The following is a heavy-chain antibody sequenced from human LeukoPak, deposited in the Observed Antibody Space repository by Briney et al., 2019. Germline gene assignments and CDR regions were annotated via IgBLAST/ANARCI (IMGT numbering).Heavy chain of an antibody. J-gene: IGHJ4*02. CDR3: ARDPATVRYFDY. V-gene: IGHV4-59*01. Sequence: PSETLSLTCTVSGGSISSYSWTWIRQPPGKGLEWIGYIYYSGSTNYHPSLKSRVTISVDTSKNQFSLKLSSVTAADTAVYYCARDPATVRYFDYWGQGTLVTVSS. CDR2: IYYSGST. CDR1: GGSISSYS. D-gene: IGHD4-17*01.